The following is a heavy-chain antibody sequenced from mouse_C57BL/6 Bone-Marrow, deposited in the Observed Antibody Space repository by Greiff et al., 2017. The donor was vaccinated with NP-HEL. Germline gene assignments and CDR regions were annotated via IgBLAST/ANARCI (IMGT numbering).Heavy chain of an antibody. CDR3: ARGYYYGSSYDAMDY. V-gene: IGHV8-8*01. Sequence: QVTLKECGPGILQPSQTLSLTCSFSGFSLSTFGMGVGWIRQPSGKGLEWLAHIWWDDDKYYNPALKSRLTISKDTSKNQVFLKIANVDTADTATYYCARGYYYGSSYDAMDYWGQGTSVTVSS. CDR2: IWWDDDK. CDR1: GFSLSTFGMG. J-gene: IGHJ4*01. D-gene: IGHD1-1*01.